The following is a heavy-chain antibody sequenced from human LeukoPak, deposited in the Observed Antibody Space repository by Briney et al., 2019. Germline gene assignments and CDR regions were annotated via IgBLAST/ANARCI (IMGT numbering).Heavy chain of an antibody. Sequence: GASVKVSCKASGYTFTGYYMHWVRQAPGQGLEWRGWINPNSGGTNYARKFQGRVTMTTDTSTSTVYMELSSLRSDDTAVYYCARGSPPRRNYDSRGYDSYYFDYWGQGTLVTVSS. CDR1: GYTFTGYY. D-gene: IGHD3-22*01. J-gene: IGHJ4*02. CDR2: INPNSGGT. V-gene: IGHV1-2*02. CDR3: ARGSPPRRNYDSRGYDSYYFDY.